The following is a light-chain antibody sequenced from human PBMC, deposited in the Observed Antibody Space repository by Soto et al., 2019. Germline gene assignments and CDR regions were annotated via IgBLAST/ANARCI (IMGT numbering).Light chain of an antibody. CDR1: QSISSY. CDR2: AAS. J-gene: IGKJ5*01. V-gene: IGKV1-39*01. CDR3: QQSYSTPIT. Sequence: DIQMTQSPSSLSASVGDRVTITCRASQSISSYLNWYQQKPGKAPKLLIYAASSLQSGVPSRFSSSGSGTDFTLTISSLQPEDFATYYCQQSYSTPITFGQGKRLEIK.